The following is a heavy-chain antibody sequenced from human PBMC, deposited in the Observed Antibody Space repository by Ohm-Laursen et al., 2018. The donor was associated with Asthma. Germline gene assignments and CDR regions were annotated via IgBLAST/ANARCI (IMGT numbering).Heavy chain of an antibody. CDR1: GGSISSSNW. J-gene: IGHJ5*02. CDR3: ARDTDTAMVEAGNWFGP. V-gene: IGHV4-4*02. CDR2: IYHSGST. Sequence: SDTLSLTCAVSGGSISSSNWWSWVRQPPGKWLEGIGEIYHSGSTNYNPSLKSRVTISVDKSKNHFYLKLRFVTAADTAVYYCARDTDTAMVEAGNWFGPWGQGTLVTVSS. D-gene: IGHD5-18*01.